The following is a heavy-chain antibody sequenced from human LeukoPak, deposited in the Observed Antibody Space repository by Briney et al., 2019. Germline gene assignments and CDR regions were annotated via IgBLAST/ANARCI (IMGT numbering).Heavy chain of an antibody. V-gene: IGHV3-48*01. CDR1: GFTFSSDS. D-gene: IGHD2-15*01. CDR2: ISSSSSTI. Sequence: GGSLRLSCAASGFTFSSDSMNWVRQAPGKGLEWVSYISSSSSTIYYADSVKGRFTISRDNAKNSLYLQMNSLRAEDTAVYYCARSRMYCNGGSCYDLWDYYYYGMDVWGQGTTVTVSS. J-gene: IGHJ6*02. CDR3: ARSRMYCNGGSCYDLWDYYYYGMDV.